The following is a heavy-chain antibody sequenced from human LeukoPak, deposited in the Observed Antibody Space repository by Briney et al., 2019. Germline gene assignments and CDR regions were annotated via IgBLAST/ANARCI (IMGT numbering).Heavy chain of an antibody. J-gene: IGHJ6*03. V-gene: IGHV3-13*01. Sequence: HPGGSLRLSCAASGFTFSSFDMHWVRQPTGQGLEWVSTIGTASDTYYPGSVEGRFTLSRDNAKNSSYLQMNSLTAGDTAVYYCARGPPRGKYYYMDVWGKGTTVTVSS. CDR1: GFTFSSFD. D-gene: IGHD1-1*01. CDR2: IGTASDT. CDR3: ARGPPRGKYYYMDV.